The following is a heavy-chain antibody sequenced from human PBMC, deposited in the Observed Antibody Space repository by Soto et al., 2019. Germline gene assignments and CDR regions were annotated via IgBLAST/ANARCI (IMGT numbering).Heavy chain of an antibody. CDR3: ASQGPLLRPLGYYYYGMDV. V-gene: IGHV1-69*13. Sequence: SVKVSCKASGGTFSGYAISWVRQAPGQGLEWMGGIIPIFGTANYAQKFQGRVTITADESTSTAYMELSSLRSEDTAVYYCASQGPLLRPLGYYYYGMDVWGQGTTVTVSS. D-gene: IGHD3-22*01. CDR1: GGTFSGYA. CDR2: IIPIFGTA. J-gene: IGHJ6*02.